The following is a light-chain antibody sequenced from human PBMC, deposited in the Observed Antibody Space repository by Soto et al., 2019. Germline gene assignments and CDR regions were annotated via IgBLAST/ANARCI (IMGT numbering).Light chain of an antibody. Sequence: QSVLTQPPSASGTPGQRVTMSCSGSRPNIGSNTVNWYQQLPGTAPKVLIYSNDQRPSGVPDRFSGSKSGTSASLAISGRQSEDEADYYCAAWDDSLKVVVFGGGTKLTVL. V-gene: IGLV1-44*01. CDR3: AAWDDSLKVVV. J-gene: IGLJ2*01. CDR2: SND. CDR1: RPNIGSNT.